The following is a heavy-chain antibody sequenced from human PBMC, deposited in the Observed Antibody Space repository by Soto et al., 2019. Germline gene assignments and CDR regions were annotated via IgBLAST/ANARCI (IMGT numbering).Heavy chain of an antibody. CDR1: GFNFNNYP. J-gene: IGHJ4*02. CDR3: TKYGGLAQPHYLDY. Sequence: EVQLLESGGGLVQPGGSLRLSCAASGFNFNNYPMGWVRQAPGKGLEWVGSIFESDGATVYTDSVMGRFTISRDNSKYAVYLQMRNLRVEDTAVYYCTKYGGLAQPHYLDYWGQGILVSVSS. CDR2: IFESDGAT. V-gene: IGHV3-23*01. D-gene: IGHD3-10*01.